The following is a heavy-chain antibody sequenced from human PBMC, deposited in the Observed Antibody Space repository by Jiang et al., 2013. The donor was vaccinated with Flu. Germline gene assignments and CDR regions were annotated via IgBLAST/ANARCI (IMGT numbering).Heavy chain of an antibody. CDR2: FDPEDGET. J-gene: IGHJ6*03. CDR3: ATQTYDLGAPGSYYYYMDV. V-gene: IGHV1-24*01. D-gene: IGHD5-12*01. Sequence: SGAEVKKPGASVKVSCKVSGYTLTELSMHWVRQAPGKGLEWMGGFDPEDGETIYAQKFQGRVTMTEDTSTDTAYMELSSLRSEDTAVYYCATQTYDLGAPGSYYYYMDVWGKGTTVTVSS. CDR1: GYTLTELS.